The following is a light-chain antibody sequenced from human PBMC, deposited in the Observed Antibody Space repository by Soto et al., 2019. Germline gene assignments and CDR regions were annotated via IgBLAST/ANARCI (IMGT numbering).Light chain of an antibody. CDR3: QHYSGDRAT. J-gene: IGKJ1*01. CDR1: QSINKW. V-gene: IGKV1-5*03. Sequence: DILLTQSPSTLAAPVGDRVTISCRASQSINKWLAWYQHKPGKAPNLLIYEVSTLHSGVPSRFSGSGSGTEFTLTISSLRPDDFATYYCQHYSGDRATFGQGTKVEI. CDR2: EVS.